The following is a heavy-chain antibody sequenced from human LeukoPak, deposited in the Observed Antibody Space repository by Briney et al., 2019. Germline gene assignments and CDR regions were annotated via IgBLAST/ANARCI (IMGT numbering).Heavy chain of an antibody. CDR3: AKPLAYDSSGYYNY. V-gene: IGHV3-30*18. D-gene: IGHD3-22*01. CDR2: ISYDGSNK. J-gene: IGHJ4*02. CDR1: GFTFSSYG. Sequence: QPGRSLRLSCAASGFTFSSYGMHWVRQAPGKGLEWVAVISYDGSNKYYADSVKGRFTISRDNSKNTLYLQMNSLRAKDTAVYYCAKPLAYDSSGYYNYWGQGTLVTVSS.